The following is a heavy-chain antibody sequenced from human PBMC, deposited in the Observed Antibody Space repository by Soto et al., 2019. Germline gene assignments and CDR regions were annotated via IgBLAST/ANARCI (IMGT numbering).Heavy chain of an antibody. J-gene: IGHJ4*02. V-gene: IGHV3-21*01. CDR2: ISSSSSYI. Sequence: PGGSLRLSCAASGFTFSSYSMNWVRQAPGKGLEWVSSISSSSSYIYYADSVKGRFTISRDNAKNSLYLQMNSLRAEDTAVYYCARDYHYYGSGTPLRYWGQGTLVTVPS. D-gene: IGHD3-10*01. CDR1: GFTFSSYS. CDR3: ARDYHYYGSGTPLRY.